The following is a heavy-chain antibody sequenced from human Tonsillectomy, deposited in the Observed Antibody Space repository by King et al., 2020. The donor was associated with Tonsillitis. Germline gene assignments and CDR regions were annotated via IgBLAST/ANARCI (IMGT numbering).Heavy chain of an antibody. V-gene: IGHV3-21*01. J-gene: IGHJ4*02. Sequence: DVQLVESGGGLVKPGGSLRLSCAASGFTFRTYTMTWVRQAPGKGLEWVSSISSTRSFIYYADSLKGRFTVSRDNAKNSLYLQMNRLRAEDTAVYYCARDLRDIVLVPTAVSDFWGQGTLVTVSS. CDR2: ISSTRSFI. CDR1: GFTFRTYT. CDR3: ARDLRDIVLVPTAVSDF. D-gene: IGHD2-2*01.